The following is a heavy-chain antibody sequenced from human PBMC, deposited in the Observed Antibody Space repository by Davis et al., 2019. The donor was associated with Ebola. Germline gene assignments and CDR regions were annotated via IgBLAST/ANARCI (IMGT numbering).Heavy chain of an antibody. V-gene: IGHV3-23*01. CDR1: GFTFRGSS. J-gene: IGHJ4*02. D-gene: IGHD4-11*01. CDR3: AIGVRGSLEPNDYSDYGDGVFDS. Sequence: GESLKISCTVSGFTFRGSSMSWVRQAPGKGLEWVSALGGSGSKTYYADSVKGRFTISRDNAKNTLDLQMNSLRGEDTAVYYCAIGVRGSLEPNDYSDYGDGVFDSWGLGTLVTVSS. CDR2: LGGSGSKT.